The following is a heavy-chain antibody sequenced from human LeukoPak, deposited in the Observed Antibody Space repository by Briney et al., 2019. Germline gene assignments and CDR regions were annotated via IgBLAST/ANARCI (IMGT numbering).Heavy chain of an antibody. CDR2: IKQDGSEK. CDR3: ARDVLRCGGDCYCDF. J-gene: IGHJ4*02. Sequence: GGSLRLSCAASGFTFSTYWMSWVRQAPGKGLEWVANIKQDGSEKYYVDSVKGRFTISRDNAKNSLYLQMNSLRAEDTAVYYCARDVLRCGGDCYCDFWGQGTLVTVSS. D-gene: IGHD2-21*02. V-gene: IGHV3-7*01. CDR1: GFTFSTYW.